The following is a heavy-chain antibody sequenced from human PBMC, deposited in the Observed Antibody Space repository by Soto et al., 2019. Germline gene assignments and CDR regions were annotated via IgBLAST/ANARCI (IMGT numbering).Heavy chain of an antibody. Sequence: GASVKVSCKASGYTFTSYAMHWVRQAPGQRLEWMGWINAGNGNTKYSQKFQGRVTITRDTSASTAYMELSSLRSEDTAVYYCARVPAYIPPLAVPSGPFDYWGQGTLVTVSS. CDR1: GYTFTSYA. CDR2: INAGNGNT. CDR3: ARVPAYIPPLAVPSGPFDY. J-gene: IGHJ4*02. V-gene: IGHV1-3*01. D-gene: IGHD6-19*01.